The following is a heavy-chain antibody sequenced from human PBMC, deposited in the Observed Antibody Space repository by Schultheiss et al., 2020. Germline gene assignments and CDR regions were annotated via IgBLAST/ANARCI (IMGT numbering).Heavy chain of an antibody. CDR1: GFTFSSYW. D-gene: IGHD3-10*01. J-gene: IGHJ4*02. Sequence: GGSLRLSFAASGFTFSSYWMSWVRQAPGKGLEWVANIKQDGSEKYYADSVKGRFTISRDNSKNTLFLQMNSLRAEDSAVYYCARETNMIRGLPERYFDYWGQGTLVTVSS. CDR2: IKQDGSEK. CDR3: ARETNMIRGLPERYFDY. V-gene: IGHV3-7*04.